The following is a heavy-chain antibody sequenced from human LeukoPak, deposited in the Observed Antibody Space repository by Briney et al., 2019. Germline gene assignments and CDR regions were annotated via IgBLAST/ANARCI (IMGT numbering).Heavy chain of an antibody. V-gene: IGHV4-34*01. D-gene: IGHD1-26*01. Sequence: PSETLSLTCAVYGGSFSGYYWSWIRQPPGKGLEWIGEINHSGSTNYNPSLKSRVTISVDTSKNQFPLKLSSVTAADTAVYYCARGSGSYSRARPFDYWGQGTLVTVSS. J-gene: IGHJ4*02. CDR3: ARGSGSYSRARPFDY. CDR1: GGSFSGYY. CDR2: INHSGST.